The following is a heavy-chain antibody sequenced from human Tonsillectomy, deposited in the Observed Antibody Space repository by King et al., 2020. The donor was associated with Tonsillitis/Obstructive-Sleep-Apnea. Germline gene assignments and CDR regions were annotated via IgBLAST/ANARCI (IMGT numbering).Heavy chain of an antibody. J-gene: IGHJ4*02. CDR1: GFTFSSYA. V-gene: IGHV3-23*04. CDR3: AKDFERLELRGAWGFFDY. Sequence: VQLVESGGGLVQPGGSLRLSCAASGFTFSSYAMSWVRQAPGKGLEWVSAISGSGGSTYYADSVKGRFTISRDNSKNTLYLQMNSLRAEDTAVYYCAKDFERLELRGAWGFFDYWGQGTLVTVSS. CDR2: ISGSGGST. D-gene: IGHD1-7*01.